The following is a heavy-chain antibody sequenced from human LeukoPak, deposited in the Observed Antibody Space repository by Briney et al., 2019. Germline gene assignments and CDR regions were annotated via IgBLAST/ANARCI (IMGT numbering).Heavy chain of an antibody. D-gene: IGHD2-2*01. Sequence: GGSLEISCKGSGYIFTSYWIGWVRQMPGKGLEGMGIIYPGDSDTRYSPSFQGQVTISADKSISTAYLQWSSLKASDTAMYYCARNGGQLLLGAFDIWGQGTMVTVSS. CDR2: IYPGDSDT. CDR3: ARNGGQLLLGAFDI. CDR1: GYIFTSYW. V-gene: IGHV5-51*01. J-gene: IGHJ3*02.